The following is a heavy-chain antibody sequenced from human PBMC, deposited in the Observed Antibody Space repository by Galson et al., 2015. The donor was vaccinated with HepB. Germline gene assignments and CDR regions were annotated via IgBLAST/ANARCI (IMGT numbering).Heavy chain of an antibody. V-gene: IGHV3-74*01. CDR3: ARTTTGATGLDQ. D-gene: IGHD1-1*01. CDR2: INGDGRST. CDR1: GFTFSSHW. J-gene: IGHJ4*02. Sequence: SLRLSCAASGFTFSSHWMQWVRQAPGKGLVWVSRINGDGRSTSYADSVQGRFTISRDNAESTVYLQMNSLIAEDTAVYYCARTTTGATGLDQWGQGTLVTVSS.